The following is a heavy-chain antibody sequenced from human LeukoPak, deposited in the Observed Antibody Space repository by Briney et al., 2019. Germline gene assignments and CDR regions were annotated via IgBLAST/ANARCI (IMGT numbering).Heavy chain of an antibody. Sequence: SETLSLTCAVSGYSISSGYYWGWIRQPPGKGLEWIGTIYHNGNTYYNPSLKSRVTVSVDTSKNQFSLKLSSVTAADTAVYYCARVRYNYGDSDYWGQGTLVTVSS. D-gene: IGHD5-18*01. J-gene: IGHJ4*02. CDR2: IYHNGNT. CDR3: ARVRYNYGDSDY. V-gene: IGHV4-38-2*01. CDR1: GYSISSGYY.